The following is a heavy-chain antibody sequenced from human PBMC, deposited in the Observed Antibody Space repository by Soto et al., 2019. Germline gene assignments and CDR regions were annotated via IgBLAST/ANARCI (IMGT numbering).Heavy chain of an antibody. V-gene: IGHV3-23*01. CDR1: GFTFSNYD. CDR3: ARRDCGSGTNCEFGAPAFAY. J-gene: IGHJ4*02. CDR2: ISNSGSST. Sequence: EVQLLESGGGLVQPGGSLRLSCAASGFTFSNYDMSWVRQAPGKGLEWVSSISNSGSSTYYADSVKGRFTISRDNPKNTLDLPMSSLRAADTDVYQCARRDCGSGTNCEFGAPAFAYWGQGNLVTVTS. D-gene: IGHD2-21*01.